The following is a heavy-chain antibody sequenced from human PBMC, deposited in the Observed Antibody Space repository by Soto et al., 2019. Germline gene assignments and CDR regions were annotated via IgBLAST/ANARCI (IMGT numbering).Heavy chain of an antibody. V-gene: IGHV1-69*13. CDR3: AREVHPGGHIVVVHYGMDV. J-gene: IGHJ6*02. Sequence: GASVKVSCKASGGTFSSYAISWVRQAPGQGLEWMGGIIPIFGTANYAQKFQGRVTITADESTSTAYMELSSLRSEDTAVYYCAREVHPGGHIVVVHYGMDVWGQGTTVTVSS. CDR1: GGTFSSYA. D-gene: IGHD2-21*01. CDR2: IIPIFGTA.